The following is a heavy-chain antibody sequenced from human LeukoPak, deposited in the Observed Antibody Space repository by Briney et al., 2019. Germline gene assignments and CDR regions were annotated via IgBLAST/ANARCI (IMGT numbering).Heavy chain of an antibody. D-gene: IGHD4-17*01. CDR3: TTMTTLTTFLPPHFEY. CDR1: AGTFSNAW. V-gene: IGHV3-15*01. J-gene: IGHJ4*02. CDR2: IKSKTDGGTT. Sequence: GGSLRLSCGAPAGTFSNAWMSWVRQAPGKGLESVGPIKSKTDGGTTDYAAPVKGRFTISRDDSKNTLYLQMNSLRTEDSAVYYFTTMTTLTTFLPPHFEYWGQGTLVTVSS.